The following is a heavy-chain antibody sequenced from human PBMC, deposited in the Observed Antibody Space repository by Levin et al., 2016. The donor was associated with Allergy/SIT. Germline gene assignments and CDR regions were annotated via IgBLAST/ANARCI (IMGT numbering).Heavy chain of an antibody. CDR3: ATDVLKIVYYFDTSGFSH. CDR1: GYTFTNHA. D-gene: IGHD3-22*01. Sequence: ASVKVSCKASGYTFTNHAMHWVRQAPGQRLEWMGWINTGTGDTKYSHDFQGRVTITADTSANTVYMDLSRLRSEDTAVYYCATDVLKIVYYFDTSGFSHWGQGTLVTVSS. CDR2: INTGTGDT. J-gene: IGHJ4*02. V-gene: IGHV1-3*04.